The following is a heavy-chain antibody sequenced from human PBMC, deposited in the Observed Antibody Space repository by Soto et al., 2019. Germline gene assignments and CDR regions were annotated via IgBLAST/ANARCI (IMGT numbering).Heavy chain of an antibody. D-gene: IGHD3-10*01. CDR2: ISGYNGNT. CDR3: ARAGKYYYGSGSPYYYGMDV. J-gene: IGHJ6*02. CDR1: GYTFTSYG. V-gene: IGHV1-18*04. Sequence: QVQLVQSGAEVKKPGASVKVSCKASGYTFTSYGVSWVRQAHGQGLEWMGWISGYNGNTNYAQKLQGRVTMTTDPSTRTAYMELRSLRSDDTAVYYCARAGKYYYGSGSPYYYGMDVWGQGITVTVSS.